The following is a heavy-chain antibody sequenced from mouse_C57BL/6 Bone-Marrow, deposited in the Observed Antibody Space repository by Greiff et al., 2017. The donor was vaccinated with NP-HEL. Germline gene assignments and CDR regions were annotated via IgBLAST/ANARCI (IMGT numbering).Heavy chain of an antibody. J-gene: IGHJ4*01. CDR2: ISDGGSYT. D-gene: IGHD1-1*01. CDR1: GFTFSSYA. V-gene: IGHV5-4*01. Sequence: EVKLQESGGGLVKPGGSLKLSCAASGFTFSSYAMSWVRQTPEKRLEWVATISDGGSYTYYPDNVKGRFTISRDNAKNNLYLQMSHLKSEDTAMYYCAREGVITTVGDAMDYWGQGTSVTVSS. CDR3: AREGVITTVGDAMDY.